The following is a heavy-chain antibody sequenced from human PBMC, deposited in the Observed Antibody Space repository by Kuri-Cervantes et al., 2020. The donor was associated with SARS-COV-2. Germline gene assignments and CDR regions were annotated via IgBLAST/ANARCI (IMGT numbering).Heavy chain of an antibody. CDR1: GFTFSGHW. CDR2: INHDGSYT. Sequence: GESLKISCAASGFTFSGHWIHWVRQAPGKGLVWVARINHDGSYTNNADSVKGRFTLSRDNAKNMLYLQMNSLRAEDTAVYYCVRDGGHGNFDYWGQGTLVTVSS. V-gene: IGHV3-74*01. D-gene: IGHD3-16*01. CDR3: VRDGGHGNFDY. J-gene: IGHJ4*02.